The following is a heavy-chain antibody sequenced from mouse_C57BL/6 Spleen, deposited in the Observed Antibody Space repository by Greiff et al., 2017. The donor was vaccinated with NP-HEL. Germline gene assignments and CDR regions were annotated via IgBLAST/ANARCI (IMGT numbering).Heavy chain of an antibody. J-gene: IGHJ2*01. CDR2: ISDGGSYT. V-gene: IGHV5-4*01. Sequence: EVQRVESGGGLVKPGGSLKLSCAASGFTFSSYAMSWVRQTPEKRLEWVATISDGGSYTYYPDNVKGRFTISRDNAKNNLYLQMSHLKSEDTAMYYCARDHTRDYFDYWGQGTTLTVSS. CDR3: ARDHTRDYFDY. CDR1: GFTFSSYA.